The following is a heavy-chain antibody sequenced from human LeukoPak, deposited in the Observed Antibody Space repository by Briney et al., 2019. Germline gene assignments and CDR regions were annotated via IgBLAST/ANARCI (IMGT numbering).Heavy chain of an antibody. J-gene: IGHJ4*02. Sequence: GGSLRLSCAASGFIFTDYGMHWVRQAPGKGLEWVSVIYSGGSTYYADSVKGRFTISRDNSKDTLYLQMNSLRAEDTAVYYCARGRGLPIDYWGQGTLVTVSS. CDR3: ARGRGLPIDY. D-gene: IGHD3-16*01. CDR1: GFIFTDYG. CDR2: IYSGGST. V-gene: IGHV3-NL1*01.